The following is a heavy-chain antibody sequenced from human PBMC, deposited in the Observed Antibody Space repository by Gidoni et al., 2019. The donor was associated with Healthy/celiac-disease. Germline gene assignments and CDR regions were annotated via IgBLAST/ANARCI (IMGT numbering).Heavy chain of an antibody. V-gene: IGHV3-49*05. CDR2: IRSKAYGGTT. CDR1: GFTFGDYA. J-gene: IGHJ6*02. D-gene: IGHD6-13*01. CDR3: TRDSSMYSSSWYEKYYYYGMDV. Sequence: EVQLVESGGGLVKPGRSLRLSCTASGFTFGDYAMSWFRQAPGKGLEWVGFIRSKAYGGTTEYAASVKGRFTISRDDSKSIAYLQMNSLKTEDTAVYYCTRDSSMYSSSWYEKYYYYGMDVWGQGTTVTVSS.